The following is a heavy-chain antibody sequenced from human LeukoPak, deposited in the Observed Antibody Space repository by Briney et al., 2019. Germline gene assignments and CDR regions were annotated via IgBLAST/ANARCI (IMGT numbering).Heavy chain of an antibody. CDR1: GGTFSSYA. CDR2: IIPIFGTA. J-gene: IGHJ4*02. D-gene: IGHD2-15*01. V-gene: IGHV1-69*13. CDR3: AGRWFRGRYYFDY. Sequence: GASVKVSCKASGGTFSSYAISWVRQAPGQGLEWMGGIIPIFGTANYAQKFQGRVTITADESTSTAYMELSSLRSEDTAVYYCAGRWFRGRYYFDYWGQGTLVTVSS.